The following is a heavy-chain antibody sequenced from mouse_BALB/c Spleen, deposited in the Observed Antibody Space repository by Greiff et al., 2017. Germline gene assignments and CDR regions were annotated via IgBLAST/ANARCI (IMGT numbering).Heavy chain of an antibody. CDR1: GYAFSSYW. CDR2: IYPGDGDT. V-gene: IGHV1-80*01. D-gene: IGHD1-2*01. CDR3: ALIHYYGYGFAY. Sequence: QVQLKQSGAELVRPGSSVKISCKASGYAFSSYWMNWVKQRPGQGLEWIGQIYPGDGDTNYNGKFKGKATLTADKSSSTAYMQLSSLTSEDSAVYFCALIHYYGYGFAYWGQGTLVTVSA. J-gene: IGHJ3*01.